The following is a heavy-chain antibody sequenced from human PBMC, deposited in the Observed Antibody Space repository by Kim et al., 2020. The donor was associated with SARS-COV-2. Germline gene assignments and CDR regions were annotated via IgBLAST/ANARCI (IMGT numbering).Heavy chain of an antibody. CDR3: ARGTRGYSGWGGY. V-gene: IGHV3-21*01. CDR1: GFTFSSYS. CDR2: ISSSSSYI. J-gene: IGHJ4*02. D-gene: IGHD5-12*01. Sequence: GGSLRLSCAASGFTFSSYSMNWVRQAPGKGLEWVSSISSSSSYIYYADSVKGRFTISRDNAKNSLYLQMNSLRAEDTAVYYCARGTRGYSGWGGYWGQGTLVTVSS.